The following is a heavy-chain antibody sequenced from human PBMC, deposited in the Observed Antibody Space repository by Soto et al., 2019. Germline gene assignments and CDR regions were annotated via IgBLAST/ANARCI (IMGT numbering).Heavy chain of an antibody. CDR2: ISPYNGNT. CDR1: GYSFTSYG. V-gene: IGHV1-18*01. CDR3: ARGQSFDRKYYYGIDV. J-gene: IGHJ6*02. Sequence: QVHLVQSGAEVKKPGASVKVSCKTSGYSFTSYGIGWVRQAPGQGLEWMGWISPYNGNTYYAQILQGRVTMTTDTSTNTVYMELRSLRSDDTAVFFRARGQSFDRKYYYGIDVWGQGTTVTVSS.